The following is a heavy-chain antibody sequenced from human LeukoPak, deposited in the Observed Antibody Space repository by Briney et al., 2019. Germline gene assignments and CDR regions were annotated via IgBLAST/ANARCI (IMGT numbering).Heavy chain of an antibody. V-gene: IGHV4-59*01. D-gene: IGHD5-24*01. CDR1: GGSISSYY. CDR2: MYYSGST. J-gene: IGHJ6*03. CDR3: ARASSGQRRDGYNYYYDYYIDV. Sequence: SETLSLTCTVSGGSISSYYCSWIRQPPGKGLEWIGYMYYSGSTIYSPSLKSRVTISVDTSKNQFSLKLTSVTAADTAVYHCARASSGQRRDGYNYYYDYYIDVWGKGTTVTVSS.